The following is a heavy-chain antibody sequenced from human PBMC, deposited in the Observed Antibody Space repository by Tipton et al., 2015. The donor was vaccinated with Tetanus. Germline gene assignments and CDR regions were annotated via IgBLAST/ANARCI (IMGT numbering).Heavy chain of an antibody. CDR2: ISPSGNT. CDR1: GASMKSGSFY. D-gene: IGHD6-19*01. V-gene: IGHV4-39*07. J-gene: IGHJ4*02. Sequence: TLSLTCTVSGASMKSGSFYWGWIRQHPGRGLEWIGEISPSGNTNYNPSLKSRVTISADTSRNQFSLTLSSVTAADTAVYYCARGSGWADFWGQGTQVTVSS. CDR3: ARGSGWADF.